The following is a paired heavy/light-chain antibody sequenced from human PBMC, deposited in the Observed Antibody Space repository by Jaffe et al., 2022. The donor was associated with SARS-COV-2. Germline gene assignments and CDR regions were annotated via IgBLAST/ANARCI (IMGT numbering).Light chain of an antibody. J-gene: IGKJ5*01. Sequence: EIVLTQSPATLSLSPGERATLSCRASQSVSSYLAWYQQKPGQAPRLLIYDASNRATGIPARFSGSGSGTDFTLTISSLEPEDFAVYYCQQRSNWPRSITFGQGTRLEIK. V-gene: IGKV3-11*01. CDR3: QQRSNWPRSIT. CDR1: QSVSSY. CDR2: DAS.
Heavy chain of an antibody. CDR2: ISYDGSNK. CDR1: GFTFSSYA. CDR3: ARDGTAMVTSYYFDY. J-gene: IGHJ4*02. D-gene: IGHD5-18*01. V-gene: IGHV3-30-3*01. Sequence: QVQLVESGGGVVQPGRSLRLSCAASGFTFSSYAMHWVRQAPGKGLEWVAVISYDGSNKYYADSVKGRFTISRDNSKNTLYLQMNSLRAEDTAVYYCARDGTAMVTSYYFDYWGQGTLVTVSS.